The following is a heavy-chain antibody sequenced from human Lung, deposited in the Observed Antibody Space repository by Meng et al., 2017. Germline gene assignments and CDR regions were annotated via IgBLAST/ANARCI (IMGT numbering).Heavy chain of an antibody. V-gene: IGHV4-4*02. CDR2: IYHSGST. J-gene: IGHJ4*02. D-gene: IGHD2-21*01. CDR1: GGSISSDNW. CDR3: TKNDFYCLGY. Sequence: QVPLQVSGPGLVNPSGTLSLTCAVSGGSISSDNWWSWVRQPPGKGLEWIGEIYHSGSTNYNPSLKSRITISVDKPKNQFSLTLSSVTAADTAVYYCTKNDFYCLGYWGQGTLVTVSS.